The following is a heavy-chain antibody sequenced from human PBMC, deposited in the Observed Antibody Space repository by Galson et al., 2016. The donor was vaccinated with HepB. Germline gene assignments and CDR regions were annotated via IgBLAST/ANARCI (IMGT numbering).Heavy chain of an antibody. CDR3: AKERDFWSGYYQNFDY. CDR1: GYNFLGYG. Sequence: SVKVSCKASGYNFLGYGISWVRQAPGQGLEWMGGIIPIFGTANSAQKFQGRVTITADESTSTAYMELNSLRSEDTAVYYCAKERDFWSGYYQNFDYWGQGTLVTVSS. D-gene: IGHD3-3*01. J-gene: IGHJ4*02. CDR2: IIPIFGTA. V-gene: IGHV1-69*13.